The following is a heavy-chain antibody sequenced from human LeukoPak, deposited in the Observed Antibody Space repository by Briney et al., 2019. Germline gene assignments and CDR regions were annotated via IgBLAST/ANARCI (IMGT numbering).Heavy chain of an antibody. CDR1: GGTFSSYA. J-gene: IGHJ4*02. CDR2: IIPILGIA. Sequence: SVKVSCKASGGTFSSYAISWVRQAPGQGLEWMGRIIPILGIANYAQKFQGRVTITADKSTSTAYMELSSLRSEDTAVYYCARAQFYCSGGSCYSEFDYWGQGTLVTVLS. V-gene: IGHV1-69*04. CDR3: ARAQFYCSGGSCYSEFDY. D-gene: IGHD2-15*01.